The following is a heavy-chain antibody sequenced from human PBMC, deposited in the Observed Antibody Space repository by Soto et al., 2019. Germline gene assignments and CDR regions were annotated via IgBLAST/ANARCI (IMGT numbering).Heavy chain of an antibody. CDR2: IIPILGIA. Sequence: QVQLVQSGAEVKKPGSSVKVSCKASGGTFSSYTISWVRQAPGQGLEWMGRIIPILGIANYAQKFQGRVTITADKSTSTAYMELSSLRSEDTVVYYCARDHGSGYSPFDYWGQGTLVTVSS. J-gene: IGHJ4*02. D-gene: IGHD3-22*01. CDR3: ARDHGSGYSPFDY. V-gene: IGHV1-69*08. CDR1: GGTFSSYT.